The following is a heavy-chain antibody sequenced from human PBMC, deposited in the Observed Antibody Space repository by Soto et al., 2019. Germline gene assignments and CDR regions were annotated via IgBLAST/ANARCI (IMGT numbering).Heavy chain of an antibody. CDR1: GYNFATYG. V-gene: IGHV1-18*01. Sequence: QVPLVQSGVEVRKPGAAVEVSCEASGYNFATYGISWVRQAPGRGLEWMGWIAAYNDHRIYAQNVQGRVTMTTDTSTNTANMELRGLTSDDTAVYYCTRDTGVVAYGPQIYGMDVWGQGTTVIVSS. D-gene: IGHD3-10*01. J-gene: IGHJ6*02. CDR3: TRDTGVVAYGPQIYGMDV. CDR2: IAAYNDHR.